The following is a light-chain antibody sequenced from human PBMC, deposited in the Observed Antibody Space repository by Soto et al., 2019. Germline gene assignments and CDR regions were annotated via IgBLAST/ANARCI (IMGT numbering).Light chain of an antibody. CDR3: CSSVGSYV. V-gene: IGLV2-23*02. J-gene: IGLJ1*01. CDR2: EVT. CDR1: SSDVENYKL. Sequence: QSALNQPASVSGSPGQSVTISCTATSSDVENYKLVSWYQQHPGKAPKLIIYEVTKRPSGVSNRFSGSKSANTASLTISGLQPEDEADYYCCSSVGSYVFGTGTKDTDL.